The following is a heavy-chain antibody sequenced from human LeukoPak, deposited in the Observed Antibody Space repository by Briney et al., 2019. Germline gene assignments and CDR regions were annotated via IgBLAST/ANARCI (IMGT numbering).Heavy chain of an antibody. CDR3: ARGSYYDSSGYGY. CDR1: GLTFSRFA. CDR2: ISDSGDTT. D-gene: IGHD3-22*01. J-gene: IGHJ4*02. V-gene: IGHV3-23*01. Sequence: GGSLGLSCAASGLTFSRFAMSWVRQASGKGLEWVSTISDSGDTTYYADSVKGRFTISRDNAKNSLYLQMNSLRAEDTAVYYCARGSYYDSSGYGYWGQGTLVTVSS.